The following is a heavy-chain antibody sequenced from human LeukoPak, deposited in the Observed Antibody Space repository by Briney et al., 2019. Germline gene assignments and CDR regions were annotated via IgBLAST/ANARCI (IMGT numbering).Heavy chain of an antibody. CDR3: AKISSH. V-gene: IGHV3-30*02. CDR2: IRYDGSSK. D-gene: IGHD3-3*02. CDR1: GFIFSSFG. J-gene: IGHJ4*02. Sequence: GGSRRLSCVASGFIFSSFGLHWARQAPGKGLEWVAFIRYDGSSKYYADSVKGRFTISRDISRNTLYLEMNSLRPDDTAVYYCAKISSHWGQGTLVTVSS.